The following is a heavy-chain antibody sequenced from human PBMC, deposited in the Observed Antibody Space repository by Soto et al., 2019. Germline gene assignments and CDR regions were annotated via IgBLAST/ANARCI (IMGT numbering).Heavy chain of an antibody. V-gene: IGHV4-59*01. J-gene: IGHJ4*02. CDR3: ARSASGSTFDY. CDR1: GGSISRYY. CDR2: IYYSGST. D-gene: IGHD3-3*01. Sequence: PSETLSLTCTVPGGSISRYYWSWNRQPPGKGLEWIGYIYYSGSTNYNPSLKSRVTISVDTSKNQFSLKLSSVTAADTAVYYCARSASGSTFDYWGQGTLVTVSS.